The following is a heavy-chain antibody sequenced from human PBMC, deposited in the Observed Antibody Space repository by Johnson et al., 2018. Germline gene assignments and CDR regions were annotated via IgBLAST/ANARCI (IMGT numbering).Heavy chain of an antibody. V-gene: IGHV3-30*18. CDR2: ISYDGSNK. Sequence: QVQLVQSGGGVVQPGRSLRLSCAASGFTFSSYGMHWVRQAPGKGLEWVAVISYDGSNKYYADSVKGRFTISRDNSKNTLYLQMNSLRAEDTAVYYCAKDLIRAIVVGITTSHDAFDIWGQGTMVTVSS. D-gene: IGHD3-22*01. CDR1: GFTFSSYG. J-gene: IGHJ3*02. CDR3: AKDLIRAIVVGITTSHDAFDI.